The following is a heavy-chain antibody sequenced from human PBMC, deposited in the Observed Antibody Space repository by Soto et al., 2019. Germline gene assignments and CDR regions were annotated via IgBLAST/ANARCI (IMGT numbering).Heavy chain of an antibody. J-gene: IGHJ3*02. CDR2: ISAYNGNT. Sequence: ASVKVSCKASGYTFTSYGISWVRQAPGQGLEWMGWISAYNGNTNYAQKLQGRVTMTTDTSTSTAYMELRSLRSDDTAVYYCARDLRGIVGATHNGEGLDAFDIWGQGTMVTVSS. V-gene: IGHV1-18*01. CDR1: GYTFTSYG. CDR3: ARDLRGIVGATHNGEGLDAFDI. D-gene: IGHD1-26*01.